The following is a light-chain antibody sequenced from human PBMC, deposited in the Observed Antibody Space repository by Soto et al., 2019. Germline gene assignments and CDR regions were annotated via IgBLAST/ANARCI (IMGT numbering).Light chain of an antibody. CDR3: SSYTRSSTVV. J-gene: IGLJ2*01. CDR2: DVS. Sequence: QSALTQPASVSGSPGQSITISCTGTSSDVGGYNYVSWYQQHPGKAPKLMIYDVSNRPSGVSNRFSGSKSGDTASLTISGLQAEDEADYHCSSYTRSSTVVFGGGTKVNVL. CDR1: SSDVGGYNY. V-gene: IGLV2-14*01.